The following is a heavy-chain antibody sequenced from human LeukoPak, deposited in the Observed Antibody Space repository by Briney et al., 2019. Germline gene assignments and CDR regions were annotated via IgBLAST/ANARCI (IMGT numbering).Heavy chain of an antibody. CDR2: IDPNSGGT. Sequence: ASVKVSCKASGYTVTGYYMHWVRQAPGQGLEWRGWIDPNSGGTNYAQKFQGRVTMTRDTSISTAYMELSRLRSDDTAVYYCARLPRPHFPSLPYWGQGTLVTVSS. CDR1: GYTVTGYY. J-gene: IGHJ4*02. CDR3: ARLPRPHFPSLPY. V-gene: IGHV1-2*02. D-gene: IGHD3-3*02.